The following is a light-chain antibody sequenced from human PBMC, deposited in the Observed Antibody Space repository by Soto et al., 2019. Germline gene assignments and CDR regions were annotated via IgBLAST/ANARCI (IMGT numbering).Light chain of an antibody. CDR2: DAS. CDR3: QQRTNWPPT. V-gene: IGKV3-11*01. CDR1: QSVSSY. Sequence: EIVLTQSPATLSLSPGERATLSCRASQSVSSYLAWYQQKPGQAPRLLIYDASTRPTGIPARFSGRGSGTDFTLTISSLEPVDFAVYYCQQRTNWPPTFGQGTRLEIK. J-gene: IGKJ5*01.